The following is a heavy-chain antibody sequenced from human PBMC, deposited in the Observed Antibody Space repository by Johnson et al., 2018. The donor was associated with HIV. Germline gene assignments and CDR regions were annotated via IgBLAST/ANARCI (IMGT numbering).Heavy chain of an antibody. J-gene: IGHJ3*02. CDR3: ARDFVAFGECTAFDI. V-gene: IGHV3-7*03. CDR2: IRQDGSER. Sequence: VQLVESGGGLVQPGGSLILSCAGSEFTFSSYWMNWVRQAPGKGLEWVANIRQDGSERYYVDSVKGRFTISRDNAKNSLYLQMNSLRAEDTALYYCARDFVAFGECTAFDIWGQGTMVTVSS. D-gene: IGHD3-10*01. CDR1: EFTFSSYW.